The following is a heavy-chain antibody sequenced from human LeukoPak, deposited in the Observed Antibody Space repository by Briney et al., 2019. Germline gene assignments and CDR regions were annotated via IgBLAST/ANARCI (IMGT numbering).Heavy chain of an antibody. CDR1: GFTFSSYA. D-gene: IGHD1-26*01. V-gene: IGHV3-23*01. Sequence: PGGSLRLSCAASGFTFSSYAMSWVRQAPGKGLERVSAISGSGGSTYYADSVKGRFTISRDNSKNTLYLQMNSLRAEDTAVYYCAKDKTGIVGAICDYWGQGTLVAVSS. CDR2: ISGSGGST. CDR3: AKDKTGIVGAICDY. J-gene: IGHJ4*02.